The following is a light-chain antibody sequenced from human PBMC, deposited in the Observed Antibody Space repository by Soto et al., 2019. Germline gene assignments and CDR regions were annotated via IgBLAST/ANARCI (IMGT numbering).Light chain of an antibody. CDR1: SSKIGAGYD. CDR2: GNS. CDR3: QSYDSSLSGWV. V-gene: IGLV1-40*01. Sequence: QLVLTQPPSVSGAPGQRVTISCTGSSSKIGAGYDVHWYQQLPGKAPKLLIYGNSNRPSGVPDRFSGSKSGTSASLAITGLQAEDEADYYCQSYDSSLSGWVFGGGTQLTVL. J-gene: IGLJ3*02.